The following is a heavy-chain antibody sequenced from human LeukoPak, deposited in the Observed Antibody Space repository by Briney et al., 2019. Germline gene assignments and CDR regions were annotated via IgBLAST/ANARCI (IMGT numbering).Heavy chain of an antibody. CDR2: ISGSGGST. Sequence: PGGSLRLSCAASGFTFSSHAMNWVRQAPGKGLEWVSGISGSGGSTYHADSVKGRFTISRDNSNNTLYLQMNSLRAEDTAVYYCAKEWQQSYWGQGTLVTVSS. D-gene: IGHD3-10*01. CDR1: GFTFSSHA. CDR3: AKEWQQSY. V-gene: IGHV3-23*01. J-gene: IGHJ4*02.